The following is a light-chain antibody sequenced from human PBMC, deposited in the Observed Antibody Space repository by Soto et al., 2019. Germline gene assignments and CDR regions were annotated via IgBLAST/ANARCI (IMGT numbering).Light chain of an antibody. J-gene: IGKJ1*01. CDR2: GAS. V-gene: IGKV3-15*01. Sequence: IVMTQSPATLSVSPGERATLSCRASKSVSSNLAWYRQKPGQAPRLLIYGASTRATGIPARFSGSGSGTEFTLTISSLQSEDFSVYYCQQYNNRWTFGQGTKVEIK. CDR1: KSVSSN. CDR3: QQYNNRWT.